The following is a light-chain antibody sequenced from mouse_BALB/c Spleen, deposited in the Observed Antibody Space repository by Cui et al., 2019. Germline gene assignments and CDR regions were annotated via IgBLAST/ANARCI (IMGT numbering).Light chain of an antibody. Sequence: DIQMTQSPASLSVSVGETVTITCRASENIYSNLAWYQQKQGKSPQLLVYAATNLADGVPSRFSGSGSGTQYSPKINSLQSEDFGSYYCQHFWGTPLTFGAGTKLELK. CDR1: ENIYSN. V-gene: IGKV12-46*01. J-gene: IGKJ5*01. CDR3: QHFWGTPLT. CDR2: AAT.